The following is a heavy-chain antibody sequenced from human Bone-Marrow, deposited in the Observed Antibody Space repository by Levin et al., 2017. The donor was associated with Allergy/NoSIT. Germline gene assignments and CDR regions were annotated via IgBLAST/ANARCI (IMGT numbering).Heavy chain of an antibody. D-gene: IGHD2-15*01. V-gene: IGHV3-23*01. CDR1: GFTFSSYA. CDR2: ISGSGGST. CDR3: AKGPKYCSGGSCYDYYYYYYMDV. Sequence: GESLKISCAASGFTFSSYAMSWVRQAPGKGLEWVSAISGSGGSTYYADSVKGRFTISRDNSKNTLYLQMNSLRAEDTAVYYCAKGPKYCSGGSCYDYYYYYYMDVWGKGTTVTVSS. J-gene: IGHJ6*03.